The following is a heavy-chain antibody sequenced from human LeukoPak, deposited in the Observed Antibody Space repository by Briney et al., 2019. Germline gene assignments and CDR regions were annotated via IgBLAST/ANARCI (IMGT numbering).Heavy chain of an antibody. CDR3: SEGNYFDY. V-gene: IGHV3-7*01. CDR1: GFTFINSW. Sequence: GGSLRLSCAASGFTFINSWMSWVRQAPGRGLEWVANIKQDGSAKYYVNSVKGRFTISRDNAKNSLYLQMNSLRAEDTAVYYCSEGNYFDYWGQGTLVTVSS. D-gene: IGHD3-10*01. CDR2: IKQDGSAK. J-gene: IGHJ4*02.